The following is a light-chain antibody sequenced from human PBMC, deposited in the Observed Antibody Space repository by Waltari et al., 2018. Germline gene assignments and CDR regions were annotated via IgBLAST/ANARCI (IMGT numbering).Light chain of an antibody. CDR3: QQYYDGPRT. CDR2: GAS. V-gene: IGKV1-NL1*01. J-gene: IGKJ1*01. Sequence: DIQTTQSPSSLSASFGDRVTITCRASQDIGNSLAWYQQKLGRAPKLLLHGASRLESGVPSRFSGRGSGTDYTLTISSLQPEDFATYYCQQYYDGPRTFGQGTKVELK. CDR1: QDIGNS.